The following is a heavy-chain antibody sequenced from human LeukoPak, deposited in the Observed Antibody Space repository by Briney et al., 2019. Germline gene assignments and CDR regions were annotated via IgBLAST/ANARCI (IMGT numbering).Heavy chain of an antibody. V-gene: IGHV3-7*01. CDR2: IKQDGSQ. J-gene: IGHJ4*02. CDR3: ARGPDFGDRLDYFYY. CDR1: GFTFSRHW. Sequence: GGSLRLSCAASGFTFSRHWMGWVRQAPGKGLEWVASIKQDGSQYYVDSVKGRFFISRDNAKNSVSLQMNSLRGEGTAVYYCARGPDFGDRLDYFYYWGQGTLVTVS. D-gene: IGHD4-17*01.